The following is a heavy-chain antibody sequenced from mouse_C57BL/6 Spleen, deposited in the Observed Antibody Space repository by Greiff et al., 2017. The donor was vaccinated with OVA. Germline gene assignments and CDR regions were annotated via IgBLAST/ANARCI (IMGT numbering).Heavy chain of an antibody. V-gene: IGHV1-55*01. CDR1: GYNFTSYW. D-gene: IGHD1-1*01. Sequence: QVQLQQSGAELVKPGASVKMSCTASGYNFTSYWITWVKQRPGQGLEWIGDIYPGSGSTNYTEKFKSKATLTVDTSSSTAYMQLSSLTSEDSAVYYCARERDYYGSSYDAMDYWGQGTSVTVSS. J-gene: IGHJ4*01. CDR3: ARERDYYGSSYDAMDY. CDR2: IYPGSGST.